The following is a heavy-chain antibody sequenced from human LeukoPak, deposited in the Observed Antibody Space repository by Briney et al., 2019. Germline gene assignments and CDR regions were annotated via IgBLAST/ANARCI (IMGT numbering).Heavy chain of an antibody. J-gene: IGHJ3*02. D-gene: IGHD2-8*01. CDR1: GGTFSSYA. Sequence: GASVKVSCKASGGTFSSYAISWVRQAPGQGLEWMGGIIPIFGTANYAQKFQGRVPITTDESTSTAYMELSSLRSEDTAVYYCARRALGYCTNGVCDAFDIWGQGTMVTVSS. V-gene: IGHV1-69*05. CDR3: ARRALGYCTNGVCDAFDI. CDR2: IIPIFGTA.